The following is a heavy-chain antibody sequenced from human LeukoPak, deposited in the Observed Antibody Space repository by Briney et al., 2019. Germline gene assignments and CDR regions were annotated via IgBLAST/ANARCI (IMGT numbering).Heavy chain of an antibody. D-gene: IGHD5-18*01. CDR2: IYWDDDK. Sequence: SGPTLVKPTQTLTLTCTFSGFSLSTSGVGVGWIRQPPGKALEWLALIYWDDDKRYSPSLKSRLTITKDTSKNQVVLTMTNMDPVDTATYYCAHRGYSYWGWAFDIWGQGTMVTVSS. V-gene: IGHV2-5*02. J-gene: IGHJ3*02. CDR1: GFSLSTSGVG. CDR3: AHRGYSYWGWAFDI.